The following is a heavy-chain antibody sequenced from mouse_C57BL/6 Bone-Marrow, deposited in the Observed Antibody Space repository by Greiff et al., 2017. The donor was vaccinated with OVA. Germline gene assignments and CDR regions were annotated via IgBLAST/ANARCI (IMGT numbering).Heavy chain of an antibody. CDR2: ISNGGGST. J-gene: IGHJ4*01. Sequence: EVHLVESGGGLVQPGGSLKLSCAASGFTFSDYYMYWVRQTPEKRLEWVAYISNGGGSTYYPDTVKGRFTLSRDNAKNTLYLQMSRLKSEDTAMYDCARYYGSLAMDYWGQGTSVTVSS. CDR3: ARYYGSLAMDY. CDR1: GFTFSDYY. V-gene: IGHV5-12*01. D-gene: IGHD1-1*01.